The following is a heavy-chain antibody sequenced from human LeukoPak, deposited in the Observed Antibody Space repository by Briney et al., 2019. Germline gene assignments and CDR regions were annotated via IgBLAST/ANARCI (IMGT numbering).Heavy chain of an antibody. D-gene: IGHD2-8*01. CDR1: GFPFSTHR. CDR3: VRDKYARPNSAYFDS. J-gene: IGHJ4*01. Sequence: GGSLRLSCVASGFPFSTHRLNWVRQAPGKGLVWVSSISDGGDFVYYGASVKGRFTMSRDNAKNSLHLHMDSLPAEDTAVYYCVRDKYARPNSAYFDSWGPRTLVTVSS. V-gene: IGHV3-21*01. CDR2: ISDGGDFV.